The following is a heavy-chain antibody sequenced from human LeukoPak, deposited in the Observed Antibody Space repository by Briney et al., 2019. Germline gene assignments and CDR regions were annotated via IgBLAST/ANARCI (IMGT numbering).Heavy chain of an antibody. J-gene: IGHJ6*03. CDR3: ARDASDYVPYSMDV. D-gene: IGHD4-17*01. CDR2: IYTSGST. CDR1: GGSISSSSYY. V-gene: IGHV4-61*02. Sequence: PSETLSLTCTVSGGSISSSSYYWSWIRQPAGKGLEWIGRIYTSGSTNYNPSLKSRVTISVDTSKNQFSLKLSSVTAADTAVYYCARDASDYVPYSMDVWGKGTTVTISS.